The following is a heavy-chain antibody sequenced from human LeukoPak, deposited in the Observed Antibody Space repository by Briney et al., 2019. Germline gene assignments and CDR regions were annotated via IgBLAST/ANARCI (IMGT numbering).Heavy chain of an antibody. Sequence: GGSMRLSCAASGFTFGSHWMHWVRQAPGKGLVWVSRINSDGSSTNYADAVKGRFTVSRDNAKNTLYLQVNSLRAEDTAVYYCARDKSSGYWFIDYWGQGTLVTVSS. V-gene: IGHV3-74*01. D-gene: IGHD3-22*01. CDR1: GFTFGSHW. CDR3: ARDKSSGYWFIDY. J-gene: IGHJ4*02. CDR2: INSDGSST.